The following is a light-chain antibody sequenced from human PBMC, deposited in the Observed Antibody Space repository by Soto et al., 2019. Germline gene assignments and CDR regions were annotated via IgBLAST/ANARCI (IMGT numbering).Light chain of an antibody. Sequence: EIVLTQSPGTLSLSPGEGAALSCRASQSIGSSFLAWYQQKPGQAPSLLIYGASSSATGITDRFSGSGSGTDFTLTISRLEPEDCAVYYGQQYDSSPYTFGQGTKLEIK. J-gene: IGKJ2*01. CDR3: QQYDSSPYT. CDR1: QSIGSSF. CDR2: GAS. V-gene: IGKV3-20*01.